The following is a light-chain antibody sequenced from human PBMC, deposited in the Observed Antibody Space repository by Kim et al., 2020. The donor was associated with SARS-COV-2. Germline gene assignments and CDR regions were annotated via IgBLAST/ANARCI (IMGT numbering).Light chain of an antibody. Sequence: QSITISCTGTSSDVGGYNYVSWYQQHPGRAPKLMIYDVTKRPSGVSNRFSGSKSGNTASLTISGLQAEDEADYYCSSYSSSSTWVFGGGTQLTVL. CDR2: DVT. J-gene: IGLJ3*02. V-gene: IGLV2-14*03. CDR1: SSDVGGYNY. CDR3: SSYSSSSTWV.